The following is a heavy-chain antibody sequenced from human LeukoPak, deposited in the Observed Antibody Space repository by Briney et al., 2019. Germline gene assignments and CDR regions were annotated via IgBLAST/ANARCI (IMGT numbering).Heavy chain of an antibody. J-gene: IGHJ5*02. CDR1: GFPFSSYW. Sequence: PGGSLRLSCAASGFPFSSYWMNWVRQAPGKGLEWVANIKENGGERYYVDSVKGRFTISRDNANNSLYLKMSSLRAEDTAVYYCARGYYYGSGSNWFDPWGQGTLVTVSS. CDR2: IKENGGER. D-gene: IGHD3-10*01. V-gene: IGHV3-7*01. CDR3: ARGYYYGSGSNWFDP.